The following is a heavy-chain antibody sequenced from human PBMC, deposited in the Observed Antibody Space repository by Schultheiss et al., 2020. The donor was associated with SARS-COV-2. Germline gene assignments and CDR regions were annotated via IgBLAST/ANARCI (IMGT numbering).Heavy chain of an antibody. CDR3: ARHHYYDSSGYYDAFDI. D-gene: IGHD3-22*01. Sequence: SETLSLTCTVSGGSISSYYWSWIRQPPGKGLEWIGYIYYSGSTYYNPSLKSRVTISVDTSKNQFSLKLSSVTAADTAVYYCARHHYYDSSGYYDAFDIWGQGTMVTVSS. V-gene: IGHV4-59*06. J-gene: IGHJ3*02. CDR2: IYYSGST. CDR1: GGSISSYY.